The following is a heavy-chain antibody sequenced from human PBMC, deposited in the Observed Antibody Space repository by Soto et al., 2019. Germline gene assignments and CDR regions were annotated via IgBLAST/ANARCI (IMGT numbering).Heavy chain of an antibody. D-gene: IGHD2-15*01. V-gene: IGHV1-18*01. CDR1: GYPFPVYG. CDR2: IIAYNGNT. Sequence: GGSVQVSCKASGYPFPVYGISWVRQAPGQGLEWMGWIIAYNGNTNYAQKRRGQVAMTPDTSTITAYSGLRSLRYEDTDVYYCATGGGILARHYGIDVWGQGTTVTVSS. CDR3: ATGGGILARHYGIDV. J-gene: IGHJ6*02.